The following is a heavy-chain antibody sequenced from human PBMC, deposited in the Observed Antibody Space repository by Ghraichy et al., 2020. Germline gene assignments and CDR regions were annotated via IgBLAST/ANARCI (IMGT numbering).Heavy chain of an antibody. Sequence: QTLSLTCTFSGFSLSTSGMCVSWIRQPPGKALEWLARIDWDDDKYYSTSLKTRLTISKDTSKNQVVLTMTNMDPVDTATYYCARCRGYTHNYFDYWGQGTLVTVSS. CDR3: ARCRGYTHNYFDY. D-gene: IGHD3-16*02. V-gene: IGHV2-70*11. CDR1: GFSLSTSGMC. J-gene: IGHJ4*02. CDR2: IDWDDDK.